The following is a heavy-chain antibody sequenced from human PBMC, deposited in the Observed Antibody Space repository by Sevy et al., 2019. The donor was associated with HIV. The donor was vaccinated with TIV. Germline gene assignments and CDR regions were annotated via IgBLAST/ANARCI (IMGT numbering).Heavy chain of an antibody. CDR2: ISRSGSTI. D-gene: IGHD3-10*01. CDR1: GFTFSSYE. V-gene: IGHV3-48*03. Sequence: GGSLRLTCAASGFTFSSYEMNWVRQAPGKGLEWVSYISRSGSTIYYADSVKGRFIISRDNAKNSLYLQMNSLRAEDTAVYYCAREGIGRGWFDPWGQGTLVTVSS. CDR3: AREGIGRGWFDP. J-gene: IGHJ5*02.